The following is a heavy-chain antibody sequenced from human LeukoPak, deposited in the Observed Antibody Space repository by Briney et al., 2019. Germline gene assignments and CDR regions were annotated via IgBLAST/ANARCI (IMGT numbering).Heavy chain of an antibody. J-gene: IGHJ3*02. Sequence: GGSLRLSCAASGFTVSSKYMSWVCQAPGKGLEWVSVIYSGGSTYYADSVKGRFTISRDNSKNTLYLQMNSLKAEDTAVYYCAKLDSSSWYSGAFDIWGQGTMVTVSS. V-gene: IGHV3-53*01. D-gene: IGHD6-13*01. CDR3: AKLDSSSWYSGAFDI. CDR1: GFTVSSKY. CDR2: IYSGGST.